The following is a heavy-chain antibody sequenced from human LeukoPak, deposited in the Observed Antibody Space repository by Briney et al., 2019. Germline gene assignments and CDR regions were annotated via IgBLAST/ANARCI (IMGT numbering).Heavy chain of an antibody. CDR2: IYSGRTF. Sequence: PSETLSLTCTISAASISSSNHHWGWIRQSPGKGLEWIGSIYSGRTFYYNPSLNSRVTISVVTSDQFTLQLNSVTAADTAVYYCVRHHGRGGATMGAFDSWGQGSLVTVSS. D-gene: IGHD5-12*01. J-gene: IGHJ5*01. CDR1: AASISSSNHH. CDR3: VRHHGRGGATMGAFDS. V-gene: IGHV4-39*01.